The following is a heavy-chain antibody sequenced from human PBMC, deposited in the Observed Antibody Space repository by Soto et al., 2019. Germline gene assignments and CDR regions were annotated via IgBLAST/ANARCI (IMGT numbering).Heavy chain of an antibody. V-gene: IGHV3-23*01. CDR3: ARWDGYGDY. J-gene: IGHJ4*02. CDR1: GFTFSSYT. CDR2: ISGGGDKI. D-gene: IGHD5-12*01. Sequence: EVQLLQSGGGLVQPGGSLRLSCAASGFTFSSYTINWVRQAPGKGLEWVSGISGGGDKIWQPDSVKGRFTISRDNSKNTVYLQTNSLRADDTAVYYCARWDGYGDYWGQGTPVTVSS.